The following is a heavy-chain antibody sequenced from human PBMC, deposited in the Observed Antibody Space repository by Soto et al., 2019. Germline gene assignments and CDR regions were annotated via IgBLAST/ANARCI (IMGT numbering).Heavy chain of an antibody. CDR3: ARVRQQLWDYYGMDV. CDR2: ISSSSSTI. V-gene: IGHV3-48*02. D-gene: IGHD6-13*01. CDR1: GFTSSSYS. J-gene: IGHJ6*02. Sequence: GGSLRLSCAASGFTSSSYSMNWVRQAPGKGLEWVSSISSSSSTIYYADSLKGRITISRDNAKKLLYLQMNSLRDEDTAVYYCARVRQQLWDYYGMDVWGQGTTVTVSS.